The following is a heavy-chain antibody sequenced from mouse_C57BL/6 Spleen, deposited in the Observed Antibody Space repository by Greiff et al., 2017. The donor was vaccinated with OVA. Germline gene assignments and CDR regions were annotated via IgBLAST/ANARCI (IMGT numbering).Heavy chain of an antibody. CDR1: GCTFTSYG. V-gene: IGHV1-81*01. CDR2: IYPRSGNT. CDR3: ARKGDYYGSRDAMDY. Sequence: VQLQESGAELARPGASVKLSCKASGCTFTSYGISWVKQRTGQGLEWIGEIYPRSGNTYYNEKFKGKATLTADKSSSTAYMELRSLTSEDSAVYFCARKGDYYGSRDAMDYWGQGTSVTVSS. D-gene: IGHD1-1*01. J-gene: IGHJ4*01.